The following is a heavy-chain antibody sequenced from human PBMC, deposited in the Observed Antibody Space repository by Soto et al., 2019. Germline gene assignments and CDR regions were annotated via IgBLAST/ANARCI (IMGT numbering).Heavy chain of an antibody. D-gene: IGHD3-22*01. V-gene: IGHV1-18*01. CDR2: INPNNGDT. Sequence: ASVKVSYKASGYTFTSYGIIWVRQAPGQGLEWMGYINPNNGDTTYAQKFQGRLTFTTDTSTSTAYMELRSLSSEDTAVYYCARSVADYYDSSGGAFDIWGQGTMVTVSS. CDR3: ARSVADYYDSSGGAFDI. CDR1: GYTFTSYG. J-gene: IGHJ3*02.